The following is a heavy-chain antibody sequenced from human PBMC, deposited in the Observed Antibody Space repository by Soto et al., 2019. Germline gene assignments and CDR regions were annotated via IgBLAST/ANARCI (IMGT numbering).Heavy chain of an antibody. CDR1: GGSLSSSSYY. J-gene: IGHJ2*01. CDR3: ASYCSGGSCHFWYFDL. D-gene: IGHD2-15*01. Sequence: QLQLQESGPGLVKPSETLSLTCTVSGGSLSSSSYYWGWIRQPPGKGLVWIGSIYYSGSTYYNPSLKTRVSISVESSKILFYLKLGSVTAAVTAVYYCASYCSGGSCHFWYFDLWGRGTLVTVSS. CDR2: IYYSGST. V-gene: IGHV4-39*01.